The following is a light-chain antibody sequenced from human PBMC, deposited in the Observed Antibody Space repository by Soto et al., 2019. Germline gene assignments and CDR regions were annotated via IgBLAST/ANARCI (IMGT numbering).Light chain of an antibody. CDR1: QSVSSS. J-gene: IGKJ1*01. CDR2: DTS. V-gene: IGKV3-15*01. Sequence: ETVMTQSPATLSVSPGERATLSCRARQSVSSSLAWYQQTPGQAPRLLIYDTSTRATDIPARFSGSGSGTEFTLIISSLQSEDFAVYYCQQYKDWPRTFGQGTKVEIK. CDR3: QQYKDWPRT.